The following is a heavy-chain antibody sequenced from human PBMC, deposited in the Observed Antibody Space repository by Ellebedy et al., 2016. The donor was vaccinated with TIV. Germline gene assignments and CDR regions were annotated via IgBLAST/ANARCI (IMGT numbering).Heavy chain of an antibody. D-gene: IGHD2-15*01. J-gene: IGHJ4*02. V-gene: IGHV1-46*01. CDR1: GYSFTTDY. Sequence: AASVKVSCKASGYSFTTDYIHWVRQAPGQGLEWMGIINPSSGSTKYAQKFQGRVTMTTDTSTSTVYMELSSLRSEDTAVFYCARDERGSCSGGSCRWFDYWGQGTLVTVSS. CDR2: INPSSGST. CDR3: ARDERGSCSGGSCRWFDY.